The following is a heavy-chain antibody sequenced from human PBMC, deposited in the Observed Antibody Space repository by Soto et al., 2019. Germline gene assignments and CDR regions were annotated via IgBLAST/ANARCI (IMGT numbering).Heavy chain of an antibody. CDR1: GGSFGTYA. CDR3: AREGYCSGSACFLDI. D-gene: IGHD2-15*01. V-gene: IGHV1-69*12. CDR2: IIPIFGSA. J-gene: IGHJ3*02. Sequence: QVQLVQSGAEVRRPGSSVKVSCKASGGSFGTYAIGWVRQAPGQGLGWMGRIIPIFGSANYAQDFQGRVTITADESXXTAYMELSSLRSEDTAVYFCAREGYCSGSACFLDIWGQGTMVTVSS.